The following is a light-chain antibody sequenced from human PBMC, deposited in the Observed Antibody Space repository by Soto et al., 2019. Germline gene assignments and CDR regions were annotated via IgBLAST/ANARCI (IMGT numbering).Light chain of an antibody. J-gene: IGLJ1*01. Sequence: SYELTQPPSVSVAPGKTARITCGGNNIGSKSVHWYQQKPGQAPVLVIYYDNERRSGIPERFSGSKSGNTATLTISTVEAGDEADYYCQVWDSSSDHYVFGTGTKVTVL. CDR2: YDN. V-gene: IGLV3-21*04. CDR1: NIGSKS. CDR3: QVWDSSSDHYV.